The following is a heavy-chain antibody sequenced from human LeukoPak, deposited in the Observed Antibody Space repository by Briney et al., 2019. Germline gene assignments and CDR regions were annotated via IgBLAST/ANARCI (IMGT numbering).Heavy chain of an antibody. J-gene: IGHJ4*02. CDR1: GVPFSSYY. CDR2: INHSGST. D-gene: IGHD6-13*01. CDR3: ARREQQLVSFDY. V-gene: IGHV4-34*01. Sequence: PSETLSLTCAVYGVPFSSYYWSWIRQPPGKGLEWIGEINHSGSTNYNPSFKSRVTILVDTSKNQFSLKLSALPAADTAGYYWARREQQLVSFDYWGQGTLVTVSS.